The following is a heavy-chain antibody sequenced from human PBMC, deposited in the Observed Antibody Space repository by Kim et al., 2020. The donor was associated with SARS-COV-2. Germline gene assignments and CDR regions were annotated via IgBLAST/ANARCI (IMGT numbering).Heavy chain of an antibody. D-gene: IGHD5-12*01. Sequence: SRVTIPVDTSKNQFSLKLSSVTAADTAVYYCARRGGSGYDYPYYYYYMDVWGKGTTVTVSS. CDR3: ARRGGSGYDYPYYYYYMDV. V-gene: IGHV4-39*01. J-gene: IGHJ6*03.